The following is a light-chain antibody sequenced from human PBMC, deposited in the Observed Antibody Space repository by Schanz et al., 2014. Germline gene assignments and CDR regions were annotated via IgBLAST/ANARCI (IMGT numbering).Light chain of an antibody. V-gene: IGLV2-14*03. CDR3: SSYTRSSNVV. CDR2: DVS. J-gene: IGLJ2*01. Sequence: QSALTQPASVSGSPGQSITISCTGTSSDVGGYNYVSWYQHHPGKAPKLIISDVSDRPSGVSNRFSGSKSGNTASLTISGLQAEDEADYYCSSYTRSSNVVFGGGTKLTVL. CDR1: SSDVGGYNY.